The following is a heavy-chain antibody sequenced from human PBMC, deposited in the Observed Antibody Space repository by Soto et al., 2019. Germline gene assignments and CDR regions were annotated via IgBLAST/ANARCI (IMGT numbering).Heavy chain of an antibody. D-gene: IGHD1-1*01. CDR3: ARFASNFYKTGDV. V-gene: IGHV5-51*01. CDR1: GYSFTSYW. J-gene: IGHJ6*02. CDR2: IYPGDSDT. Sequence: PGESLRISCEGSGYSFTSYWLAWVRQMLGKGLEWMGRIYPGDSDTRYSPSFQGQVTISADKSIRTVYLQWSSLKASDTAMYYCARFASNFYKTGDVWGQGTTVTVSS.